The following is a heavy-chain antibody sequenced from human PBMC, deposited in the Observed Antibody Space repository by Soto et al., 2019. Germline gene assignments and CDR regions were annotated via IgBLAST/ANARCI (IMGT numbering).Heavy chain of an antibody. CDR1: GGSISSYY. CDR3: ARDQAGTYYFDY. Sequence: SETLSLTCTVSGGSISSYYWSWIRQPPGKGLEWIGYIYYSGSTNYNPSLKSRVTISVDTSKNQFSLKLSSVTAADTAVYYCARDQAGTYYFDYWGQGTLVTVS. V-gene: IGHV4-59*01. CDR2: IYYSGST. J-gene: IGHJ4*02. D-gene: IGHD6-19*01.